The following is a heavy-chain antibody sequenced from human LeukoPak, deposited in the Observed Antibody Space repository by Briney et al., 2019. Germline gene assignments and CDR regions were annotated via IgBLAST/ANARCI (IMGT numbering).Heavy chain of an antibody. J-gene: IGHJ4*02. CDR2: ISGSGGST. V-gene: IGHV3-23*01. Sequence: GGSLRLSCAASGFTFSSYEMNWVRQAPGKGLEWVSAISGSGGSTYYADSVKGRFTISRDNSKNTLYLQMNSLRAEDTAVYYCAKGPYDFWSGYYPPDYWGQGTLVTVSS. D-gene: IGHD3-3*01. CDR1: GFTFSSYE. CDR3: AKGPYDFWSGYYPPDY.